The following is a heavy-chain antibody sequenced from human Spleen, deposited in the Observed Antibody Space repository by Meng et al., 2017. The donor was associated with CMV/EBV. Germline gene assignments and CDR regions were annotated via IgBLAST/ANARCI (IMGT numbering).Heavy chain of an antibody. CDR3: ARDFAGSWVGSNYFDY. D-gene: IGHD2-2*01. J-gene: IGHJ4*02. Sequence: GESLKISCAASGFTFSVYEMNWVRQAPGRGLEWISYISGAANNKYYADPVKGRFTISRDNAKNSLYLQMNSLRAEDTAVYYCARDFAGSWVGSNYFDYWGQGTLVTVSS. CDR1: GFTFSVYE. CDR2: ISGAANNK. V-gene: IGHV3-48*03.